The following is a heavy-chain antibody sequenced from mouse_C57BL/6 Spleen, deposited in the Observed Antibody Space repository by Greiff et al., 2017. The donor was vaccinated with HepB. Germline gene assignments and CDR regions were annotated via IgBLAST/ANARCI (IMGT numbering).Heavy chain of an antibody. Sequence: VQLQQSGAELVKPGASVKISCKASGYAFSSYWMNWVKQRPGKGLEWVGQIYPGDGDTNYNGKLKGEATLTADKSSSTAYMQLSSLTSEDSAVYFCARGQLRSSFDYRGQGTTLTVSS. J-gene: IGHJ2*01. CDR3: ARGQLRSSFDY. D-gene: IGHD3-2*02. V-gene: IGHV1-80*01. CDR1: GYAFSSYW. CDR2: IYPGDGDT.